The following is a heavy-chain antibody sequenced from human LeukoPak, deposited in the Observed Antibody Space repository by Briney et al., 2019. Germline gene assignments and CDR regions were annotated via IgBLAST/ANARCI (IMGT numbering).Heavy chain of an antibody. CDR1: GYTFASYD. J-gene: IGHJ4*02. CDR3: ARGRLPRGDFDY. V-gene: IGHV1-8*01. D-gene: IGHD3-16*01. Sequence: ASVTVSCKASGYTFASYDINWVRQATGQGLEWMGWMNPNSGNTGYAQKFQGRVTMTRNTSISTAYMELSSLRSEDTAVYYCARGRLPRGDFDYWGQGTLVTVSS. CDR2: MNPNSGNT.